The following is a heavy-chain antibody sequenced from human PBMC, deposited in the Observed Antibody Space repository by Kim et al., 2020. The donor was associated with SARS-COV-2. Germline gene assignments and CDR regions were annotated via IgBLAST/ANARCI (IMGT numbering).Heavy chain of an antibody. J-gene: IGHJ3*02. D-gene: IGHD1-26*01. Sequence: ASVKVSCKASGYTFTSYAMNWVRQAPGQGLEWMGWINTNTGNPTYAQGFTGRFVFSLDTSVSTAYLQISSLKAEDTAVYYCARDLSIVGATNDAFDIWGQGTMVTVSS. CDR3: ARDLSIVGATNDAFDI. CDR1: GYTFTSYA. CDR2: INTNTGNP. V-gene: IGHV7-4-1*02.